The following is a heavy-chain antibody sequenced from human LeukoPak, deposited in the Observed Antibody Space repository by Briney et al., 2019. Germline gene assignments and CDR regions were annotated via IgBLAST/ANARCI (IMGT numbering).Heavy chain of an antibody. J-gene: IGHJ3*02. CDR2: INPNSGGT. CDR3: AISLQARVYLYQYGDYVGAFDI. Sequence: ASVKVSCKASGYTFTGYYMHWVRQAPGQGLEWMGWINPNSGGTNYAQKFQGRVTITTDESTSTAYMELSSLRSEDTAVYYCAISLQARVYLYQYGDYVGAFDIWGQGTMVTVSS. V-gene: IGHV1-2*02. CDR1: GYTFTGYY. D-gene: IGHD4-17*01.